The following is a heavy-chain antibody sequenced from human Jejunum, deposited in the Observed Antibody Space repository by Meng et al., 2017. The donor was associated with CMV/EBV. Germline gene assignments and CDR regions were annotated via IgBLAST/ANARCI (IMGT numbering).Heavy chain of an antibody. D-gene: IGHD1/OR15-1a*01. CDR3: ARDSHSNIRASD. CDR2: IFSDGTT. Sequence: CSAAGFTVGTHDMNWVRQAPGRGLEWVSIIFSDGTTYYADSVKGRFTISRDTSKNTVYLQMNSLRPEDTAVYHCARDSHSNIRASDWGPGTLVTVSS. CDR1: GFTVGTHD. V-gene: IGHV3-53*01. J-gene: IGHJ4*02.